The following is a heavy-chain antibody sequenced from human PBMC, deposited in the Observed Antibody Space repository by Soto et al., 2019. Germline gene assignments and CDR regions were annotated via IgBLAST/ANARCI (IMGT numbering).Heavy chain of an antibody. CDR3: ASLDTRTWPDAFDI. Sequence: PSETLSLTCTVSGGSISSSSYYWGWIRQPPGKGLEWIGSIYYSGSTYYSPSLKSRVTISVDTSKNQFSLKLSSVTAADTAVYYCASLDTRTWPDAFDIWGQGTMVTVSS. D-gene: IGHD2-15*01. J-gene: IGHJ3*02. CDR2: IYYSGST. V-gene: IGHV4-39*01. CDR1: GGSISSSSYY.